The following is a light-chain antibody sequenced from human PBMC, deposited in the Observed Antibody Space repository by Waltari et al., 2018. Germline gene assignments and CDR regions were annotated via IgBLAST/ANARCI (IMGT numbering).Light chain of an antibody. CDR2: EVS. CDR3: FSYTSTTPSYV. J-gene: IGLJ1*01. V-gene: IGLV2-14*01. Sequence: QSALTQPPSVSGSPGQSITLSCPGPSIYVGFFNYVSWYQQHPGKAPKVMIYEVSNRPSGVSNRFSGSKSGNTASLTISGLQAEDEADYYCFSYTSTTPSYVFGTGTKVTVL. CDR1: SIYVGFFNY.